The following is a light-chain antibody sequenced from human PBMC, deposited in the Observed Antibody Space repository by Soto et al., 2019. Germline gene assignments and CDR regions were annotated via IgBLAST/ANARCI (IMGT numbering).Light chain of an antibody. CDR2: KAS. CDR3: QQYNSYSPLT. J-gene: IGKJ4*01. CDR1: QSISSW. V-gene: IGKV1-5*03. Sequence: DLQRTEYPSTLSASVGDRVTITCRASQSISSWLAWYQQKPGKAPKLLIYKASSLESGVPSRFSGSGSGTEFTLTISSLQPDDFATYYCQQYNSYSPLTFGGGTKVEIK.